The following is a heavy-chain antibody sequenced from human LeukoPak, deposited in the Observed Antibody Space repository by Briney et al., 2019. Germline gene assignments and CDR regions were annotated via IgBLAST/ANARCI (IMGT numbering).Heavy chain of an antibody. J-gene: IGHJ3*02. CDR2: INHSGST. CDR3: ARGVIAAADSHAFDI. V-gene: IGHV4-34*01. Sequence: PSETLSLTCAAYGGSFSGYYWSWIRQPPGKGLEWIGEINHSGSTNYNPSLKSRVTMSVDTSKNQFSLNLNSVTAADTAAYYCARGVIAAADSHAFDIWGQGTMVTASS. D-gene: IGHD6-13*01. CDR1: GGSFSGYY.